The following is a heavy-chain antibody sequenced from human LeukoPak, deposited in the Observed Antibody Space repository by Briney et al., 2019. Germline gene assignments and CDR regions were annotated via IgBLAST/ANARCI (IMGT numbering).Heavy chain of an antibody. CDR1: GGSFSGYY. CDR2: INHSGST. J-gene: IGHJ3*02. V-gene: IGHV4-34*01. CDR3: ARDPAYCARTRCYGAVLDI. D-gene: IGHD2-2*01. Sequence: PSETLSLTCAVYGGSFSGYYWSWIRQPPGKGLEWIGEINHSGSTNYNPSLKSRVTISVDTSKNQLSLKLSSVTAADTAVYYCARDPAYCARTRCYGAVLDIWGQGTMVTVSS.